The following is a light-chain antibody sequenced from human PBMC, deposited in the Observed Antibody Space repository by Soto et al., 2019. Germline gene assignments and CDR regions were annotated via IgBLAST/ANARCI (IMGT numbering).Light chain of an antibody. Sequence: EIVLTQYPGTLSLSPGERATLSCRASQRVSRTFLAWYQQKPGQAPRLLISGASSRATGIPDRCSGSGYGTEFTLPTSRLEPEDFAVYYCQQYHDTGTFGQGTKVDIK. V-gene: IGKV3-20*01. CDR3: QQYHDTGT. CDR1: QRVSRTF. J-gene: IGKJ1*01. CDR2: GAS.